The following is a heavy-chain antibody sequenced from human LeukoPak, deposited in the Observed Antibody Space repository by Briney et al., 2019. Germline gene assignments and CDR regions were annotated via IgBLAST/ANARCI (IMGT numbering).Heavy chain of an antibody. CDR2: ISSSSSTI. CDR1: GFTFSSYS. V-gene: IGHV3-48*01. D-gene: IGHD3-3*01. CDR3: AREGLRFLEWLHYYGMDV. Sequence: GGSLRLSCAASGFTFSSYSMNWVRQAPGKGLEWVSYISSSSSTIYYADSVKGRFTISRDNAKNSLYLQMNSLRAEDTAVYYCAREGLRFLEWLHYYGMDVWGQGTTVTVSS. J-gene: IGHJ6*02.